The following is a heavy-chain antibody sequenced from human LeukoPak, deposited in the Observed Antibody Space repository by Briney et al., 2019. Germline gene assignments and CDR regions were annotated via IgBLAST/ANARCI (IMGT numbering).Heavy chain of an antibody. V-gene: IGHV3-7*03. CDR2: INHNGNVN. CDR1: GFTFSSYW. CDR3: ARGGGLDV. Sequence: GGSLRLSCAASGFTFSSYWMNWARQAPGKGLEWVASINHNGNVNYYVDSGKGRITISRDNAKNSLYLQMSKLRAEDTAVYFCARGGGLDVWGQGATVTVSS. D-gene: IGHD3-16*01. J-gene: IGHJ6*02.